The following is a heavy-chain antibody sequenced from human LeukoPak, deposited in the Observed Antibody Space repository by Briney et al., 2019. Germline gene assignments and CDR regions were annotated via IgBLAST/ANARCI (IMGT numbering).Heavy chain of an antibody. CDR3: AGDGPILTV. J-gene: IGHJ6*02. V-gene: IGHV4-39*07. CDR2: IYYSGTT. CDR1: GGSISSSSHY. Sequence: SETLSLTCTVSGGSISSSSHYWGWIRQPPGKGLEWIGSIYYSGTTYYNPSLKSRVTISVDTSKSQFSLKLTSVTAADTAVYYCAGDGPILTVWGQGTTVTVSS.